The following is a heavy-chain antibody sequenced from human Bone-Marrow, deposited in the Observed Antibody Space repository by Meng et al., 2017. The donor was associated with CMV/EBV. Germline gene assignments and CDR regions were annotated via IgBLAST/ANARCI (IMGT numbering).Heavy chain of an antibody. Sequence: QVQLKQWVPGLLKPSEPLSLTCAGYGGSFSGYYWSWIRQPPGKGLEWIGEINHSGSTNYNPSLKSRVTISVDTSKNQFSLKLSSVTAADTAVYYCARGRTAAGATTTTFDYWGQGTLVSVSS. CDR2: INHSGST. CDR3: ARGRTAAGATTTTFDY. V-gene: IGHV4-34*01. J-gene: IGHJ4*02. CDR1: GGSFSGYY. D-gene: IGHD6-13*01.